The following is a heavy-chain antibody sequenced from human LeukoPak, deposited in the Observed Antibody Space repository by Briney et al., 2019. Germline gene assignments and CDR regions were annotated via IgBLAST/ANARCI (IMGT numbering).Heavy chain of an antibody. CDR3: ARDVASGYSGSSSDY. Sequence: GGSLRLSCAASGFTFSSYAMHWVRQAPGKGLEWVAVISYDGSNKYYADSVKGRFTISRDNSKNTLYLQMNSLRAEDTAVYYCARDVASGYSGSSSDYWGQGTLVTVSS. V-gene: IGHV3-30*01. CDR2: ISYDGSNK. J-gene: IGHJ4*02. D-gene: IGHD6-6*01. CDR1: GFTFSSYA.